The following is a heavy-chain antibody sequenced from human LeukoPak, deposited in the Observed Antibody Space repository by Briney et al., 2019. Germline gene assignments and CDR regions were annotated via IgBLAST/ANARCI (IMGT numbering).Heavy chain of an antibody. V-gene: IGHV3-23*01. CDR1: GFTFSSYA. D-gene: IGHD4-23*01. Sequence: GGSLRLSCAASGFTFSSYAMSWVRQAPAKGLEWVSAISGSGCSTYYADSVKGRSTTSRDNSKNTLYLQMNSLRAEDTAVYYCAKYMRRWPAWAQETLVSVFS. CDR2: ISGSGCST. CDR3: AKYMRRWPA. J-gene: IGHJ4*02.